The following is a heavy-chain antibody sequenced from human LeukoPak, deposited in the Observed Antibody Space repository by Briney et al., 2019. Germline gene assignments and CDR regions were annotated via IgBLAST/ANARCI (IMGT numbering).Heavy chain of an antibody. D-gene: IGHD2-15*01. CDR2: INSNNGVS. Sequence: ASLKVSCTASGYTFTGYYIHWVRLAPGQGLAWMGRINSNNGVSNSAQRFQGRVTMTRDTSISTAYMELSGLTSDDTAVYYCARRFCTGGSCYPDYWGQGTLVTVSS. CDR1: GYTFTGYY. V-gene: IGHV1-2*02. CDR3: ARRFCTGGSCYPDY. J-gene: IGHJ4*02.